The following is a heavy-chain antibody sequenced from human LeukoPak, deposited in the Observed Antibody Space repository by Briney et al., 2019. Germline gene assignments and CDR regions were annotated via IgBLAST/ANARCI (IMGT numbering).Heavy chain of an antibody. Sequence: PSETLTLTCTVSGGSISSGDYYWSWIRQPPGKGLEWIGNIYCNGCTYYNPSLKSRVTISVDTSKNQFSLKLSSVTAADTAVDYGARGGGYSGYDSDYFDYWGQGTLVTVSS. V-gene: IGHV4-30-4*01. CDR1: GGSISSGDYY. J-gene: IGHJ4*02. CDR2: IYCNGCT. CDR3: ARGGGYSGYDSDYFDY. D-gene: IGHD5-12*01.